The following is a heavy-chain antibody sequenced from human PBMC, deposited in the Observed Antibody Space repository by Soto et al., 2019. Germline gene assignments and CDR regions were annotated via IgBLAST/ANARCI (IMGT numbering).Heavy chain of an antibody. V-gene: IGHV3-23*01. D-gene: IGHD3-10*01. CDR1: GFTFITYG. CDR2: ITGSGAGT. J-gene: IGHJ4*02. CDR3: ARDAAPLNY. Sequence: EVQLLESGGGLVQPGGSLRLSCAASGFTFITYGMTWVRQAPGKGLEYVSSITGSGAGTYYAESVKGRFTISRDNSNNTPSLPMNSLRAEDTAINSCARDAAPLNYWGQGNLVTVSS.